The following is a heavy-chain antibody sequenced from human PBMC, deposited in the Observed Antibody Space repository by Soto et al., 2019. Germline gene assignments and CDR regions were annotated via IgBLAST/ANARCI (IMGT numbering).Heavy chain of an antibody. V-gene: IGHV4-59*01. D-gene: IGHD1-26*01. CDR3: ARDPVGVTHFDY. CDR2: IYYLGRT. J-gene: IGHJ4*02. Sequence: SETLSLTCSVSGDTIRSDYWNWLRQPPGKGLEWIGYIYYLGRTNYNSSLKSRITMSIDTSKNQFSLKLSSVTAADTAIYYCARDPVGVTHFDYWGQGAPVTVSS. CDR1: GDTIRSDY.